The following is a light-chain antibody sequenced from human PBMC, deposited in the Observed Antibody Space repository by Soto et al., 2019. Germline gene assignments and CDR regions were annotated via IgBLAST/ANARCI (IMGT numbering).Light chain of an antibody. CDR3: QVWDSNSDNLI. J-gene: IGLJ2*01. CDR1: NIETKS. CDR2: YXS. Sequence: SYVLTQAPSVSVAPGKTATITCGGNNIETKSVHWYQQRPGQAPVVVIYYXSDRPSGIPERFSGSNSGDTATLTISRVEAGDEADYYCQVWDSNSDNLIFGGGTKLTVL. V-gene: IGLV3-21*04.